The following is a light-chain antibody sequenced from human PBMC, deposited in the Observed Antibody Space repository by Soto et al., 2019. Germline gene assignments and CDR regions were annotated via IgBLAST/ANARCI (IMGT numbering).Light chain of an antibody. Sequence: DIQMTQSPSSLSASVGDRVTITCQARQDISNCLNWYQQKPGKAPKLLIYDASNLETGVPSRFSGSGSGTDFTFTISSLQPDDIATYYCQQYDNLPPLTFGGGTKVEIK. J-gene: IGKJ4*01. CDR2: DAS. CDR1: QDISNC. V-gene: IGKV1-33*01. CDR3: QQYDNLPPLT.